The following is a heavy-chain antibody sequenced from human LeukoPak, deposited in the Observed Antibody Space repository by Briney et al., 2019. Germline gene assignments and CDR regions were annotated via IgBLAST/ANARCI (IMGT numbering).Heavy chain of an antibody. J-gene: IGHJ4*02. CDR3: AKGYFGPDSWSGSYYYFDY. Sequence: GGSLRLSCAASGFTFSSYAMSWVRQAPGKGLEWVSAISGSGGSTYYADSVKGRFTISRDNSKNTLYLQMNSLRAEDTAVYYCAKGYFGPDSWSGSYYYFDYWGQGTLVTVSS. CDR1: GFTFSSYA. D-gene: IGHD3-3*01. CDR2: ISGSGGST. V-gene: IGHV3-23*01.